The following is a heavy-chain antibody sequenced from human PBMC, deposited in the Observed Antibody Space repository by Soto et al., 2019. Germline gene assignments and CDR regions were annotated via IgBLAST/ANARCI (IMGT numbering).Heavy chain of an antibody. D-gene: IGHD3-10*01. Sequence: SETLSLTCTVSGGSISSGGYYWSWIRQHPGKGLEWIGYIYYSGSTYYNPPLKSRVTISVDTSKNQFSLKLSSVTAADTAVYYCARVLWFGEKKGNWFDPWGQGTLVTSPQ. CDR1: GGSISSGGYY. J-gene: IGHJ5*02. CDR2: IYYSGST. V-gene: IGHV4-31*03. CDR3: ARVLWFGEKKGNWFDP.